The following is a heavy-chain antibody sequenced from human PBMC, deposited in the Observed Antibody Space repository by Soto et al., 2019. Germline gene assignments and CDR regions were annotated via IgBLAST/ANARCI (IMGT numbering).Heavy chain of an antibody. D-gene: IGHD2-2*01. J-gene: IGHJ5*02. CDR1: GESISSGAW. CDR3: ARDSRTGCSSTDCYMS. V-gene: IGHV4-4*02. CDR2: SYQSWNT. Sequence: PSETLSLTCAVSGESISSGAWWSWVCQSRGKSLQWMGESYQSWNTRSNPSFKSRVTMSVDKSNNQLSLNLMSGTAADTATYYCARDSRTGCSSTDCYMSWGRGILVTVSS.